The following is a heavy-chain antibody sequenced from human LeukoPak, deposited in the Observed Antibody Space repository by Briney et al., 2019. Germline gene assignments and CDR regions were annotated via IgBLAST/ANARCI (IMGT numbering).Heavy chain of an antibody. CDR1: GGTFSSYA. J-gene: IGHJ3*02. CDR2: IIPILGIA. V-gene: IGHV1-69*04. CDR3: ARAGYYYDSSGSLGAFDI. Sequence: SVKVSCKASGGTFSSYAISWVRQAPGQGLEWMGRIIPILGIANYAQKFQGRVTITADKSTSTAYMELSSLRSEDAAVYYCARAGYYYDSSGSLGAFDIWGQGTMVTVSS. D-gene: IGHD3-22*01.